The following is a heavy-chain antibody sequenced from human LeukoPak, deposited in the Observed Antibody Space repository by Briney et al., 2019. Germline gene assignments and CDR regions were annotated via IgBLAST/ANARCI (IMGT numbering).Heavy chain of an antibody. Sequence: PGGSLRLSCAASGFTFSSYSMNWVRQAPGKGLEWVSSISSSSSYIYYADSVKGRFTISRDNAKNSLYLQMNSLRAEDTAVYYCARIFSGSYWFDPWGQGILVTVSS. V-gene: IGHV3-21*01. J-gene: IGHJ5*02. CDR2: ISSSSSYI. D-gene: IGHD1-26*01. CDR1: GFTFSSYS. CDR3: ARIFSGSYWFDP.